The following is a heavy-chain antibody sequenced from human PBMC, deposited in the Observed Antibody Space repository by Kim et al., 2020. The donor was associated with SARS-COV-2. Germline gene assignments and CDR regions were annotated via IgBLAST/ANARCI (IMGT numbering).Heavy chain of an antibody. CDR1: GGSISSSNW. CDR3: AREAVVWQSGRGFGEKITGY. J-gene: IGHJ4*02. Sequence: SETLSLTCAVSGGSISSSNWWSWVRQPPGKGLEWIGEIYHSGSTNYNPSLKSRVTISVDKSKNQFSLKLSSVTAADTAVYYCAREAVVWQSGRGFGEKITGYWGQGTLVTVSS. V-gene: IGHV4-4*02. D-gene: IGHD3-10*01. CDR2: IYHSGST.